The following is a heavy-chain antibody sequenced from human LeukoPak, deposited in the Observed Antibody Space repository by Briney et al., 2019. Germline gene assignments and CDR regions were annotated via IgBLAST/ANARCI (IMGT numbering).Heavy chain of an antibody. J-gene: IGHJ5*01. CDR3: ARVSCRSSSCYLASYFFDS. V-gene: IGHV3-33*01. Sequence: GGSLRLSCAASGFTFSKYGMHWVRQAPGKGLEWVAVIWYDGNNKDYADSVKGRFSISRDNPKNTLSLQMNSLRVEDTAMYYCARVSCRSSSCYLASYFFDSWGQGTLVTVSS. CDR2: IWYDGNNK. D-gene: IGHD2-2*01. CDR1: GFTFSKYG.